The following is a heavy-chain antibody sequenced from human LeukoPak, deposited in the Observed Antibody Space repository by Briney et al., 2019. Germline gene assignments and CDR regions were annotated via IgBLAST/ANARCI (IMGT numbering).Heavy chain of an antibody. V-gene: IGHV4-34*09. CDR3: ARVPLV. Sequence: SETLSLTCAVYGGSFSGYYWSWIRQPPGKGLEWIGEINHSGITYYNPSLKSRVTISVDTSKNQFSLKLTSVTAADTAVYYCARVPLVWGQGSLVTVSS. CDR2: INHSGIT. CDR1: GGSFSGYY. J-gene: IGHJ4*02.